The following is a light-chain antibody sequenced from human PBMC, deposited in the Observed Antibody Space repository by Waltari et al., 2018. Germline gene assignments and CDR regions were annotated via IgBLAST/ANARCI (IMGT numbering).Light chain of an antibody. J-gene: IGKJ1*01. V-gene: IGKV3-11*01. CDR2: DAF. CDR3: QQRRNWPWT. Sequence: ETVLTQSPATLSLSPGDRATFSCRASQNIDSYLAWYQQKPGQALRFLIFDAFNRPTGIPARFSSSRSGTDFNLTISSLESEDFAIYYCQQRRNWPWTFGQGTRVEIK. CDR1: QNIDSY.